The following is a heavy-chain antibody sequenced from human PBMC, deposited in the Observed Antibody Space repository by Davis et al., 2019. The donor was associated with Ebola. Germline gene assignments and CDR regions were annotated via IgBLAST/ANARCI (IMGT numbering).Heavy chain of an antibody. CDR3: AREWLPIDY. J-gene: IGHJ4*02. D-gene: IGHD6-19*01. Sequence: GESLKISCVASGFTFSSHSMNWVRRAPGKGLEWVAYISSGSTIFYSDSVKGRFTISRDNAKNSLYLQMNSLRDEDTAVYYCAREWLPIDYWGQGSLVTVSS. CDR2: ISSGSTI. CDR1: GFTFSSHS. V-gene: IGHV3-48*02.